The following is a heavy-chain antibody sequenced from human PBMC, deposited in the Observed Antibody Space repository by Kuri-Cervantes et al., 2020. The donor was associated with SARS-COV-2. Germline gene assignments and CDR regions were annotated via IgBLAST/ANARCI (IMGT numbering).Heavy chain of an antibody. CDR3: ARAYCSSTSCQLDY. D-gene: IGHD2-2*01. Sequence: GGSLRFSCAASGFTFSSYAMHWVRQAPGKGLEWVAVISYDGSNKYYADSVKGRFTISRDNSKNTLYLQMNSLRAEDTAVYYCARAYCSSTSCQLDYWGQGTLVTVSS. CDR1: GFTFSSYA. CDR2: ISYDGSNK. J-gene: IGHJ4*02. V-gene: IGHV3-30-3*01.